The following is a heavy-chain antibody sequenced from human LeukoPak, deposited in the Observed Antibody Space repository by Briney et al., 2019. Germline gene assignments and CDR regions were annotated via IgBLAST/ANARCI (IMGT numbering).Heavy chain of an antibody. Sequence: SETLSLTCTVSGGSISSYYWSWIRQPPGKGLEWIGYIYYSGSTNYNPSLKSRVTISVDTSKNQFSLKLSSVTAADTAVYYCAKDPAFQGYWGQGTLVTVSS. V-gene: IGHV4-59*01. CDR2: IYYSGST. D-gene: IGHD2/OR15-2a*01. CDR3: AKDPAFQGY. J-gene: IGHJ4*02. CDR1: GGSISSYY.